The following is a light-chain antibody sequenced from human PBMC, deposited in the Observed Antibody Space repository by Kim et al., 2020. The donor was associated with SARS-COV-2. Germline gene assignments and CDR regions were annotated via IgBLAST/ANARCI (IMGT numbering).Light chain of an antibody. CDR1: HMGSKS. J-gene: IGLJ3*02. CDR2: YDS. V-gene: IGLV3-21*04. Sequence: PGKAARITCGGNHMGSKSVHWYQRKPGQAPVLVIYYDSDRPSGIPERFSGSNPGNTATLTISRVEAGDEADYYCQVWDSSSDHPVFGGGTQLT. CDR3: QVWDSSSDHPV.